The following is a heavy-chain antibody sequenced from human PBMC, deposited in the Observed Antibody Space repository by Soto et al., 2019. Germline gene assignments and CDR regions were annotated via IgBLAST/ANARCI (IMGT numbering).Heavy chain of an antibody. V-gene: IGHV3-30*13. J-gene: IGHJ4*02. CDR1: GFTFSSYG. CDR2: LSYDGSNK. CDR3: VRDWWGFDY. Sequence: GGSLRLSCAASGFTFSSYGMHWVRQAPVKGLEWVAVLSYDGSNKYYADSVKGRFTISRDNSNKRLYLQMSSLRLEDTAVYYCVRDWWGFDYWGQGTPVKVS. D-gene: IGHD2-15*01.